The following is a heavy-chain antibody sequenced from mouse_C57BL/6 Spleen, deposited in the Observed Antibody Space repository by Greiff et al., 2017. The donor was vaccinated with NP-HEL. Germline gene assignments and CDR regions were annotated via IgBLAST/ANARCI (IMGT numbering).Heavy chain of an antibody. V-gene: IGHV5-4*01. CDR1: GFTFSSYA. D-gene: IGHD2-1*01. Sequence: EVHLVESGGGLVKPGGSLKLSCAASGFTFSSYAMSWVRQTPEKRLEWVATISDGGSYTYYPANVKGRFTISRDNAKNNLYLQMSHLKSEDTAMYYGARSVGNPEVFGYGGQGTILTVS. J-gene: IGHJ2*01. CDR3: ARSVGNPEVFGY. CDR2: ISDGGSYT.